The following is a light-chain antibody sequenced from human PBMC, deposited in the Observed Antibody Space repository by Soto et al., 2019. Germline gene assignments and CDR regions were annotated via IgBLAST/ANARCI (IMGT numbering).Light chain of an antibody. V-gene: IGKV4-1*01. Sequence: DIVMTQSPDSLAVSLGERATINCKTSQSVLYSANNRNYLAWYQQKPGQPPKLLINWASTRESGVPDRFSGSGSGTDFTLTINSLQAEDVAVYYCQQYDINPLTFGGGTKVEIK. CDR1: QSVLYSANNRNY. CDR2: WAS. J-gene: IGKJ4*01. CDR3: QQYDINPLT.